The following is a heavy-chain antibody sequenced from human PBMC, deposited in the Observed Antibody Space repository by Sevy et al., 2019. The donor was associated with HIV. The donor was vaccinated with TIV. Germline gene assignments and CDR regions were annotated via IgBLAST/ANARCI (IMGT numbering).Heavy chain of an antibody. V-gene: IGHV3-11*06. CDR3: ARAAVGSSWYLNWFDP. Sequence: GGSLRLSCAASGFTFSDYYMSWIRQAPGKGLEWVSYISSSSSYTNYADSVKGRFTISRDNAKNSLYLQMNSLRAEDTAVYYCARAAVGSSWYLNWFDPWGQGTLVTVSS. CDR1: GFTFSDYY. J-gene: IGHJ5*02. CDR2: ISSSSSYT. D-gene: IGHD6-13*01.